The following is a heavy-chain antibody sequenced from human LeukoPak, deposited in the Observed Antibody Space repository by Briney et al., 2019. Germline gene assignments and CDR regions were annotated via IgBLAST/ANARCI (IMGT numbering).Heavy chain of an antibody. CDR2: INHSGST. CDR1: GGSFSGYY. CDR3: ARGDQGYNYYYYMDV. Sequence: KASETLSLTCAVYGGSFSGYYWSWIRQPPGKGLEWIGEINHSGSTNYNPSLKSRVTISVDTSKNQFSLKLSSVTAADTAVYYCARGDQGYNYYYYMDVWGKGTTVTVSS. J-gene: IGHJ6*03. V-gene: IGHV4-34*01. D-gene: IGHD5-24*01.